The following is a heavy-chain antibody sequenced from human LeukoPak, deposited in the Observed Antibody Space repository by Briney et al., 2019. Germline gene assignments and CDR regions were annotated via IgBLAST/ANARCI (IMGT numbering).Heavy chain of an antibody. CDR1: GFTFSSYA. D-gene: IGHD3-3*01. Sequence: GGSLRLSCAASGFTFSSYAMSWIRQAPGKGLEWVSYISSSGSTIYYADSVKGRFTISRDNAKNSLYLQMNSLRAEDTAVYYCARGAWRTTEYFQHWGQGTLVTVSS. J-gene: IGHJ1*01. V-gene: IGHV3-11*01. CDR3: ARGAWRTTEYFQH. CDR2: ISSSGSTI.